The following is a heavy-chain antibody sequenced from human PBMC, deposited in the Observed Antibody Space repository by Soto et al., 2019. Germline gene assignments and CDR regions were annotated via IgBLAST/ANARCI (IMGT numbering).Heavy chain of an antibody. D-gene: IGHD3-10*01. Sequence: ELQVLESGGGFVQPGGSLRLTCAASGFTLSEYGASWVRQAPGKGLEWVSFVSGSGDSTYYTDSVKGRFTISRDSSKNTVCLQMNSLRAEDTAVYYCATSNYGERDWGQGTLVTVSS. CDR3: ATSNYGERD. CDR1: GFTLSEYG. V-gene: IGHV3-23*01. CDR2: VSGSGDST. J-gene: IGHJ4*02.